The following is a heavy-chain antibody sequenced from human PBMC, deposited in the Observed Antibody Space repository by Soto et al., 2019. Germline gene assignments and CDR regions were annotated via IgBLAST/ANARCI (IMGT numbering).Heavy chain of an antibody. CDR2: ISYSGRT. CDR3: ARGSIFGVVLNAFDI. D-gene: IGHD3-3*01. CDR1: GGSISGNGYY. Sequence: QVQLQESGPGVVKPSQTLSLTCAVSGGSISGNGYYWNWIRQHPGKGLEWIGYISYSGRTFYSPSLKSRVTTSLDTSKNQFSLKLSSVTAADTTIYYCARGSIFGVVLNAFDIWGQGTMVAVSS. J-gene: IGHJ3*02. V-gene: IGHV4-31*11.